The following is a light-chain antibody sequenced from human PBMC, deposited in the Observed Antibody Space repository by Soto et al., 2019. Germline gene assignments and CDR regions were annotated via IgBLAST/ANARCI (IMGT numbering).Light chain of an antibody. Sequence: EIVMTQSPATLSVSPGERATLSCRASQSVSRNLAWYHQRPGRAPRLLIYDASTRATDIPARFSGSGSGTEFTLTISSLQSEDFAVYYCQQYNNWPLYTFGQGTKLEIK. V-gene: IGKV3-15*01. CDR3: QQYNNWPLYT. CDR1: QSVSRN. J-gene: IGKJ2*01. CDR2: DAS.